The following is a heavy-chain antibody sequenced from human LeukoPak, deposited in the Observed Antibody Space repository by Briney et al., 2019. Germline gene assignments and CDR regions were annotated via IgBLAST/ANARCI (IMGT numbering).Heavy chain of an antibody. D-gene: IGHD2-2*01. V-gene: IGHV4-61*02. CDR3: ARSSTTDANHYYYYYMDV. CDR2: IYTTGST. J-gene: IGHJ6*03. Sequence: SETLSLTCTVSGYSISSGYYWNWIRQPAGEGLEWIGRIYTTGSTNYNPSLKSRVTISVDTSKNQFSLKLSSVTAADTAVYYCARSSTTDANHYYYYYMDVWGRGTTVTVSS. CDR1: GYSISSGYY.